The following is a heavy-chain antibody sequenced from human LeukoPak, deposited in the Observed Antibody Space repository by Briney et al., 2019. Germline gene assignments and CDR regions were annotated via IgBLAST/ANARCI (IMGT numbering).Heavy chain of an antibody. CDR3: AGGRIVGVIWHFGY. CDR2: FDPEDGKI. CDR1: EYSLTDLS. Sequence: GASVKVSCKVSEYSLTDLSMHWVRQAPGKGLEWMGGFDPEDGKIIYAQKFQGRVTMTEDISTDTAYMDLSSLRSEDTAVYFCAGGRIVGVIWHFGYWGQGTLVTVSS. V-gene: IGHV1-24*01. D-gene: IGHD1-26*01. J-gene: IGHJ4*02.